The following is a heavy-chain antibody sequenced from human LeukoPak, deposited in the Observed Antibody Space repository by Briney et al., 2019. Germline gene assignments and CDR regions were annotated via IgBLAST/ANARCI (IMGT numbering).Heavy chain of an antibody. CDR2: INPNSVRT. J-gene: IGHJ4*02. CDR3: ARYYYDSSGYYSEVDY. CDR1: GYTFTCYY. Sequence: ASVKVSCKASGYTFTCYYMHWVRQAPGQGVEGMGWINPNSVRTNYAQNFQGTLSMTSDTSISTASMELSRLRSDDTAVYYCARYYYDSSGYYSEVDYWGQGTLVTVSS. V-gene: IGHV1-2*02. D-gene: IGHD3-22*01.